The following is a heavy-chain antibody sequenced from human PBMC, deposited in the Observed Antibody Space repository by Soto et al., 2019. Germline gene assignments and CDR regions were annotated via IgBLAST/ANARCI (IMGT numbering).Heavy chain of an antibody. CDR3: ARERDGHNPNWFDL. V-gene: IGHV3-53*01. CDR1: GFTFSSNY. J-gene: IGHJ5*02. CDR2: IYSGGST. Sequence: GGSLRLSCVGSGFTFSSNYMSWVRQPPGKGPEWVSDIYSGGSTYYADSVKGRFTISRDNSKNTLYLQMNSLRAEDTAVYYCARERDGHNPNWFDLWGQGTLVTVSS. D-gene: IGHD2-8*01.